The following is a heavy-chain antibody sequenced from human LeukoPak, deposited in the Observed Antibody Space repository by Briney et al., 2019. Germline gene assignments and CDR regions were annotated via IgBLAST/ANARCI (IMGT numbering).Heavy chain of an antibody. CDR3: ARGPVRYFDWLPVWYYYCYMDV. CDR2: MNSNSGNT. CDR1: GYTFTSYD. D-gene: IGHD3-9*01. Sequence: ASVKVSCKASGYTFTSYDINWVRQATGQGLEWMGWMNSNSGNTGYAQKFQGRVTMTRNTSISTAYMELSSLRSEDTAVYYCARGPVRYFDWLPVWYYYCYMDVWGKGTTVTISS. V-gene: IGHV1-8*01. J-gene: IGHJ6*03.